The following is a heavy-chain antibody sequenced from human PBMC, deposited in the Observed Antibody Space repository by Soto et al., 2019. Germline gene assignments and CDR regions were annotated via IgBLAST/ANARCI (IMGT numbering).Heavy chain of an antibody. Sequence: GGSLRLSCAASGFSVSSYAMTWVRQAPGRGLEWVSAISGSGSPTYYADSVKGRFTISRDNSKNTLYLQMNSLRADDTAVYYCARDMSVGTYNYYCGMDVSGQGTTVTVS. CDR1: GFSVSSYA. CDR3: ARDMSVGTYNYYCGMDV. V-gene: IGHV3-23*01. CDR2: ISGSGSPT. D-gene: IGHD1-26*01. J-gene: IGHJ6*02.